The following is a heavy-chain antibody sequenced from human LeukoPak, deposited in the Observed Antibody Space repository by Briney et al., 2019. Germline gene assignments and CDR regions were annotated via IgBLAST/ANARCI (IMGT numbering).Heavy chain of an antibody. V-gene: IGHV3-15*01. CDR2: IKNKTNGGTT. J-gene: IGHJ5*02. Sequence: GGSLRLSCAASGFTLSNAYMSWVRQAPGKGLEWVGRIKNKTNGGTTDYAAPVKGRFTISRDDSKNTPYLQMNSLKTEDTAVYYCATTIVGVTTWFDPWGQGTLVTVSS. CDR1: GFTLSNAY. D-gene: IGHD1-26*01. CDR3: ATTIVGVTTWFDP.